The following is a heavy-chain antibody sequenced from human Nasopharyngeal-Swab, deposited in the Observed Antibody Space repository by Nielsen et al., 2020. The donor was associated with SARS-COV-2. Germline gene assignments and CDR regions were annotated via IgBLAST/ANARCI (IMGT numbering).Heavy chain of an antibody. CDR2: IKQDGSEK. V-gene: IGHV3-7*01. Sequence: WIRQPPGQGLEWVANIKQDGSEKYYVDSVKGRFTISRDNAKNSLYLQMNSLRAEDTAVYYCARDVGGSPFDYWGQGTLVTVSS. J-gene: IGHJ4*02. CDR3: ARDVGGSPFDY. D-gene: IGHD2-15*01.